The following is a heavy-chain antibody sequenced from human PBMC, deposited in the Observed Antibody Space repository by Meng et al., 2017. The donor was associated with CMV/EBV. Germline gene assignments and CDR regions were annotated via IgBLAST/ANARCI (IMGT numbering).Heavy chain of an antibody. D-gene: IGHD1-26*01. V-gene: IGHV3-53*01. J-gene: IGHJ6*02. CDR3: ARSRTPRGKGAEMDV. Sequence: GGSLRLSCAASGFTVSSNYMSWVRQAPGKGLEWVSVIYSGGSTYYADSVKGRFTISRDNSKNTLYLQMNSLRAENTAVYYCARSRTPRGKGAEMDVWGQGTMVTVSS. CDR2: IYSGGST. CDR1: GFTVSSNY.